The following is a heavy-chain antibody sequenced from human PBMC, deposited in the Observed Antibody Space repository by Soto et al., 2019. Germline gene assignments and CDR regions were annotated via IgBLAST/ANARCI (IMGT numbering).Heavy chain of an antibody. CDR3: ARAVGDTAMGYYYYYYMDV. V-gene: IGHV3-21*01. D-gene: IGHD5-18*01. Sequence: GGSLRLSCAASGFTFSGYSMNWVRPAPGKGLEWVSSISSSSSYIYYADSVKGRFTISRDNAKNSLYLQMNSLRAEDTAVYYCARAVGDTAMGYYYYYYMDVWGKGTTVTVSS. J-gene: IGHJ6*03. CDR2: ISSSSSYI. CDR1: GFTFSGYS.